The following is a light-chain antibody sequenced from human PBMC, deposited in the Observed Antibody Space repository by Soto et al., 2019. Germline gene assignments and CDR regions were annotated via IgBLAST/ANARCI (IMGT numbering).Light chain of an antibody. CDR2: DAS. CDR1: QRISDR. V-gene: IGKV1-5*01. Sequence: GDRVTITCRASQRISDRLAWYQRKPGKAPKLLIFDASSLESGVPSRFSGSGSGTEFTLTISSLQPDDFATYYCQHYSTVWAFGQGTKVEI. J-gene: IGKJ1*01. CDR3: QHYSTVWA.